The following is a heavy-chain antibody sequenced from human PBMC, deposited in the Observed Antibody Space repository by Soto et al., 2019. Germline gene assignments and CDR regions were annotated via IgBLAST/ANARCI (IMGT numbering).Heavy chain of an antibody. CDR2: ISAYNGNT. CDR1: GYTFTSYG. J-gene: IGHJ3*02. D-gene: IGHD3-22*01. CDR3: ARDGTYYYDSSHKAHDAFDI. V-gene: IGHV1-18*04. Sequence: GASVKVSCKASGYTFTSYGISWVRQAPRQGLEWMGWISAYNGNTNYAQKLQGRVTMTTDTSTSTAYMELRSLRSDDTAVYYCARDGTYYYDSSHKAHDAFDIWGQGTMVTVSS.